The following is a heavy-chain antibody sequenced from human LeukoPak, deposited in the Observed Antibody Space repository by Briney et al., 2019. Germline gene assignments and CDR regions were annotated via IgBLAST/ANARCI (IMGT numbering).Heavy chain of an antibody. CDR1: GYTFTGYY. CDR2: INPNSGGT. CDR3: ANQLGDFWSGTDDAFDI. D-gene: IGHD3-3*01. J-gene: IGHJ3*02. Sequence: ASVKVSCKASGYTFTGYYMHWVRQAPGQGLEWMGWINPNSGGTNYAQKFQGRVTMTRDTSISTAYMELSRLRSDDTAVYYCANQLGDFWSGTDDAFDIWGQGTMVTASS. V-gene: IGHV1-2*02.